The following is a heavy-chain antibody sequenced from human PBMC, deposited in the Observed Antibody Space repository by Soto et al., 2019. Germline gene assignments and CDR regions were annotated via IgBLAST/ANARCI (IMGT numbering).Heavy chain of an antibody. V-gene: IGHV5-51*01. CDR1: GYSFTSHW. CDR2: IYPGDSDT. CDR3: ARRSNDHYGMDV. Sequence: PGESLKISCKGSGYSFTSHWIGWARQMPGKGLEWMGTIYPGDSDTRYSPSFQGHVTISADKSINIAYVQWSSLKASDTAMYYCARRSNDHYGMDVWGQGTTVTVSS. D-gene: IGHD1-1*01. J-gene: IGHJ6*02.